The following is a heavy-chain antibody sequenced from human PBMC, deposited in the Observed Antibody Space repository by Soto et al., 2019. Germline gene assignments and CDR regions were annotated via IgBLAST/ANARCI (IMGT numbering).Heavy chain of an antibody. CDR2: IYSGGST. D-gene: IGHD3-3*01. CDR1: GFTVSSNY. CDR3: ARHLNYDFAPNYYYYGMDV. V-gene: IGHV3-53*01. Sequence: PGGSLRLSCAASGFTVSSNYMSWVRQAPGKGLEWVSVIYSGGSTYYADSVKGRFTISRDNSKNTLYLQMNSLRAEDTAVYYCARHLNYDFAPNYYYYGMDVWGQGTTVTVSS. J-gene: IGHJ6*02.